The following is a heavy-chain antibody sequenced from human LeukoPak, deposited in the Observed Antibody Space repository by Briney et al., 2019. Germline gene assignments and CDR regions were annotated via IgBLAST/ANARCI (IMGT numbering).Heavy chain of an antibody. CDR2: IYHSGST. V-gene: IGHV4-4*02. CDR3: AREVGVYCSSTSCYRGWFDP. CDR1: GGSISSSNW. Sequence: SETLSLTCAVSGGSISSSNWWSWVRQPPGKGLEWIGEIYHSGSTNYNPSLKSRVTISVDKSKNQFSLKLSSVTAADTAVYYCAREVGVYCSSTSCYRGWFDPWGQGTLVTVSS. D-gene: IGHD2-2*01. J-gene: IGHJ5*02.